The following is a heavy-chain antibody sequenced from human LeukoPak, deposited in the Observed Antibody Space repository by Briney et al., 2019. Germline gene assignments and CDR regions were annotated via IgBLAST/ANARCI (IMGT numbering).Heavy chain of an antibody. D-gene: IGHD1-26*01. V-gene: IGHV3-74*01. CDR3: AKDSAVSGSYPDASDI. J-gene: IGHJ3*02. Sequence: AGGSLRLSCAASGFTFSSYWMHWVRQAPGKGLVWVSRINTDGSSTSYADSVKGRFTISRDNAKNTLYLQMNSLRAEDTAVYYCAKDSAVSGSYPDASDIWGQGTMVTVSS. CDR2: INTDGSST. CDR1: GFTFSSYW.